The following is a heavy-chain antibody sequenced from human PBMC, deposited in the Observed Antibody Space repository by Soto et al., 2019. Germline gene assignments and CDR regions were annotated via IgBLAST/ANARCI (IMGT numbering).Heavy chain of an antibody. Sequence: ASVKVSCKASGGTFSSYTISWVRQAPGQGLEWMGRIIPILGIANYAQKFQGRVTITADKSTSTAYMELSSLRSEDTAVYYRAIGGYCSGGSCVHYMDVWGKGTTVTVSS. J-gene: IGHJ6*03. CDR3: AIGGYCSGGSCVHYMDV. V-gene: IGHV1-69*02. D-gene: IGHD2-15*01. CDR2: IIPILGIA. CDR1: GGTFSSYT.